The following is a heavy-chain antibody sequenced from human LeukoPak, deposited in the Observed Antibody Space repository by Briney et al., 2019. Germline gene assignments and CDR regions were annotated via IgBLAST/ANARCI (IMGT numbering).Heavy chain of an antibody. CDR1: GFTFSSFW. D-gene: IGHD4-17*01. Sequence: GGSLRLSCAASGFTFSSFWMHWVRQAPGKGLVWVSRIKSDGSSTNYADSVKGRFTISRDNAKNSLYLQMNSLRAEDTAVYYCARDDPRTAYYGDYLSPIDYWGQGTLVTVSS. CDR2: IKSDGSST. CDR3: ARDDPRTAYYGDYLSPIDY. J-gene: IGHJ4*02. V-gene: IGHV3-74*01.